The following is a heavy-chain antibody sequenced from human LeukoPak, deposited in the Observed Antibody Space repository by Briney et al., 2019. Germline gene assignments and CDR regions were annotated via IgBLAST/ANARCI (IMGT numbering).Heavy chain of an antibody. CDR3: ARLVGLSTTASY. V-gene: IGHV1-2*02. D-gene: IGHD5/OR15-5a*01. Sequence: ASVKVSSKASGYTFIGYYLHWVRQAPAQGLEGRGWINPTSGSTNYAQKFQDRVTMTRDTSINTAYMELSRLTSDDTAVYYCARLVGLSTTASYWGQGTLVIVSS. J-gene: IGHJ4*02. CDR2: INPTSGST. CDR1: GYTFIGYY.